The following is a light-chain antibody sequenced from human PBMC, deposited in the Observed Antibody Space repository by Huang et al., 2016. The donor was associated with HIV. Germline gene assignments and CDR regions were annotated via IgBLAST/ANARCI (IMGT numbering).Light chain of an antibody. CDR3: QQYNSWPPLT. CDR1: QNINNK. CDR2: GAS. J-gene: IGKJ4*01. V-gene: IGKV3-15*01. Sequence: EIVMTQSPATLSVSPGERATLSCRASQNINNKLAWYQQIHGQAPRLLIYGASTRATGFPARFSGSGSGTEFTLTISGLQSEDFALYYCQQYNSWPPLTFGGGTKVEIK.